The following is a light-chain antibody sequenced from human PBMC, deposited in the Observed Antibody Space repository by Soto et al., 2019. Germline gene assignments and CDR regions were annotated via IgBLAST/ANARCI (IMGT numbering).Light chain of an antibody. J-gene: IGLJ1*01. CDR3: SSYTRTGSLYV. CDR1: SSDNAIYNY. V-gene: IGLV2-14*01. CDR2: RGS. Sequence: QSVLTQPASVSGSPGQSITISCTGTSSDNAIYNYVSWYQQHPGKAPKLLIYRGSNRPSGVSNRFSGSESGNTASLTISGLQAEDETYSYCSSYTRTGSLYVFGTGTKVTVL.